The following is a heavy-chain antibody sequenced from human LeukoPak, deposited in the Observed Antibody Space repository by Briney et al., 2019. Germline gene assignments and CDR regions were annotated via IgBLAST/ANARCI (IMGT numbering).Heavy chain of an antibody. CDR1: GFTFSTYS. CDR2: ISSSSGTI. CDR3: VRGYYDIVTAYFALYYYGMDV. V-gene: IGHV3-48*01. Sequence: PGGSLRLSCAASGFTFSTYSMNWVRQAPGKGLEWVSYISSSSGTIYYADSAKGRFTISRDNAENSMYLLMKSLRAEDTAVYYCVRGYYDIVTAYFALYYYGMDVWGQGTTVTVSS. J-gene: IGHJ6*02. D-gene: IGHD3-9*01.